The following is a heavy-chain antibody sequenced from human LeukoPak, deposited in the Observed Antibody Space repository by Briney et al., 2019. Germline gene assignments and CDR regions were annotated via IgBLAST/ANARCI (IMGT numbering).Heavy chain of an antibody. D-gene: IGHD1-26*01. J-gene: IGHJ5*02. Sequence: SETLSLTCTVSGGSISSSSYYWGWIRQPPGKGLEWIGSIYYSGSTYYNPSLKSRVTISVDTSKNQFSLKLSSVTAAGTAVYYCARQEELTWFDPWGQGTLVTVSS. V-gene: IGHV4-39*01. CDR3: ARQEELTWFDP. CDR1: GGSISSSSYY. CDR2: IYYSGST.